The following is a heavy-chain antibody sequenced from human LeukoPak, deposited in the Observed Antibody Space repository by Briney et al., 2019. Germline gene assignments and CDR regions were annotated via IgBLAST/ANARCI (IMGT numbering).Heavy chain of an antibody. CDR2: IYYSGST. D-gene: IGHD1-14*01. J-gene: IGHJ4*02. CDR3: ARDHRTHHHFDY. CDR1: GGSISSSSYY. Sequence: SETLSLTCTVSGGSISSSSYYWGWIRQPPGKGLEWIGSIYYSGSTYYNPSLKSRVTISVDTSKNQFSLKLSSVTAADTAVYYCARDHRTHHHFDYWGQGTLVTVSS. V-gene: IGHV4-39*07.